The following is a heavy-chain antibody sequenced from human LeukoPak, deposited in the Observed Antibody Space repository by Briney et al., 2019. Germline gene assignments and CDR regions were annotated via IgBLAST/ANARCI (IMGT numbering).Heavy chain of an antibody. D-gene: IGHD3/OR15-3a*01. CDR3: ALCADWVAGDV. CDR2: IKRDGCEK. CDR1: GFTFNVSW. J-gene: IGHJ6*02. V-gene: IGHV3-7*01. Sequence: GGSLRLSCAASGFTFNVSWMSWVRQAPGKGLEWVADIKRDGCEKDYVDCVKGRFTLPRGNAKNSLYLQMNSLRAEHTAVYCCALCADWVAGDVWGQGTRVSVSS.